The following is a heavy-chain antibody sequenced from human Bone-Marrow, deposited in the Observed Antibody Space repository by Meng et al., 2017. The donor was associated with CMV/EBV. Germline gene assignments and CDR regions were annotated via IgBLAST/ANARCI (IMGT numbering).Heavy chain of an antibody. CDR2: INANTGGT. D-gene: IGHD6-13*01. CDR1: GYTFTSYG. J-gene: IGHJ4*02. V-gene: IGHV1-2*02. CDR3: ARSMAASIPSDF. Sequence: ASVKVSCKASGYTFTSYGISWVRQAPGQGLEWMGWINANTGGTNYAQKFQGRVTMTRDTSLSTAYMELSSLRFDDAAVYYCARSMAASIPSDFWGQGTVVTVSS.